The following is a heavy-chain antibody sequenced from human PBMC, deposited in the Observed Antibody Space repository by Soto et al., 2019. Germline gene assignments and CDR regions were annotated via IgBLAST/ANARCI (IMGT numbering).Heavy chain of an antibody. CDR1: GFTFSSYG. D-gene: IGHD6-13*01. Sequence: QVQLVESGGGVVQPGRSLRLSCAASGFTFSSYGMHWVRQAPGKGLEWVAVISYDGSNKYYADSVKGRFTISRDNSKNTLYLQMNSLRAEDTAVYYCAKDRIAAAGTVRFSYYYYYGMDVWGQGTTVTVSS. CDR3: AKDRIAAAGTVRFSYYYYYGMDV. J-gene: IGHJ6*02. V-gene: IGHV3-30*18. CDR2: ISYDGSNK.